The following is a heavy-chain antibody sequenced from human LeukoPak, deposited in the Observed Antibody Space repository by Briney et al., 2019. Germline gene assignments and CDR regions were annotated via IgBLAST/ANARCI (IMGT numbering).Heavy chain of an antibody. V-gene: IGHV3-21*01. CDR1: GFTFSSYS. CDR3: ARGPLFRPFAVVVITTSGVLVDY. D-gene: IGHD3-22*01. J-gene: IGHJ4*02. CDR2: ISSSSSYI. Sequence: KSGGSLRLSCAASGFTFSSYSMNWVRQAPGKGLEWVSSISSSSSYIYYADSVKGRFTISRDNAKNSLYLQMNSLRAEDTAVYYCARGPLFRPFAVVVITTSGVLVDYWGQGTLVTVSS.